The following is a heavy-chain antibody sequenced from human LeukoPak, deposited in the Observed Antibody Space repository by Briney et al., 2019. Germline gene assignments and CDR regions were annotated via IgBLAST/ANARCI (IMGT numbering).Heavy chain of an antibody. CDR3: ARDLLDYGDYVCGY. J-gene: IGHJ4*02. D-gene: IGHD4-17*01. CDR2: IIPIFGTA. CDR1: GGTFSSYA. Sequence: VASVKVSCKASGGTFSSYAISWVRQAPGQGLEWMGGIIPIFGTANYAQKFQGGVTITADESTSTAYMELSSLRSEDTAVYYCARDLLDYGDYVCGYWGQGTLVTVSS. V-gene: IGHV1-69*13.